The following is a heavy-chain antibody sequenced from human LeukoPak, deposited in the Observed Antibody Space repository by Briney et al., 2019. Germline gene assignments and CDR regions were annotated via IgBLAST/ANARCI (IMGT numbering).Heavy chain of an antibody. D-gene: IGHD3-9*01. CDR2: VNESGST. CDR1: GGFLSGYS. V-gene: IGHV4-34*01. CDR3: ARRRLVILAGWGYYFDS. J-gene: IGHJ4*02. Sequence: SETLSLTCAVYGGFLSGYSWSWIRPHPGRGLEWIGEVNESGSTNYNASLKSRVTISIDTSKKQFSLKMRSVTAADTAMYYCARRRLVILAGWGYYFDSWGRGAQVTVSS.